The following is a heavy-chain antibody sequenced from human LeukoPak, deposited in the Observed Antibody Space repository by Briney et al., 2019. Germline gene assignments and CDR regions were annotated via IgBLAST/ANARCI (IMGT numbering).Heavy chain of an antibody. Sequence: SETLSFTCSVSGGFISGNYWSWIRQPAGKGLEWIGRIYSSGSTDYNPSLKSRLTMSLDKSKNQFSLKLNSVTAADTAVYYCARDPGSYLDYWGQGALVTVSS. CDR2: IYSSGST. CDR1: GGFISGNY. CDR3: ARDPGSYLDY. V-gene: IGHV4-4*07. J-gene: IGHJ4*02. D-gene: IGHD3-10*01.